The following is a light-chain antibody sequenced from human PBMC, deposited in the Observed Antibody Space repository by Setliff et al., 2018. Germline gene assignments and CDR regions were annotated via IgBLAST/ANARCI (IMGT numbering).Light chain of an antibody. CDR2: EVN. CDR1: SADVGSSKS. CDR3: CSFTTSATVV. J-gene: IGLJ1*01. V-gene: IGLV2-14*01. Sequence: QSVLTQPASVSGSPGQSITISCVGTSADVGSSKSVSWYQQHPDKAPKLILYEVNNRPSGISNRFFGSKSGNTASLTISGLQAGDEADYYCCSFTTSATVVFGPGTKVTVL.